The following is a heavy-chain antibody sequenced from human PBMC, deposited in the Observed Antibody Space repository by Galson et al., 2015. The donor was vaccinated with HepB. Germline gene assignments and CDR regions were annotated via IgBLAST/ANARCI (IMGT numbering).Heavy chain of an antibody. CDR1: GYTFTSYA. CDR2: INTNTGNP. CDR3: ARDAYSNYALPWFDP. V-gene: IGHV7-4-1*01. Sequence: SVKVSCKASGYTFTSYAMNWVRQAPGQGLGWMGWINTNTGNPTYAQGFTGRFVFSLDTSVSTAYLQICSLKAEDTAVYYCARDAYSNYALPWFDPWGQGTLVTVSS. D-gene: IGHD4-11*01. J-gene: IGHJ5*02.